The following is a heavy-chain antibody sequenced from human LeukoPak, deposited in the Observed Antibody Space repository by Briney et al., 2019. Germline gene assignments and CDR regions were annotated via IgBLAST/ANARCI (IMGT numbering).Heavy chain of an antibody. V-gene: IGHV4-34*01. CDR1: GGSFSGYY. D-gene: IGHD2-2*01. CDR2: INHSGST. Sequence: SETLSLTCAVYGGSFSGYYWSWIRQPPGKGLEWIGEINHSGSTNYNPPLKSRVTISVDTSKNQFSLKLSSVTAADTAVYYCARLGYCSSTSCFDYWGQGTLVTVSS. CDR3: ARLGYCSSTSCFDY. J-gene: IGHJ4*02.